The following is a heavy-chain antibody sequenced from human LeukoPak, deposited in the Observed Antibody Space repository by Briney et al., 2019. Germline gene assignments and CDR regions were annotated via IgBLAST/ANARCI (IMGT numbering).Heavy chain of an antibody. D-gene: IGHD3-22*01. CDR2: IYYSGST. CDR3: ARVGDNYDSSGYFGS. V-gene: IGHV4-59*01. CDR1: GGSISSYY. J-gene: IGHJ4*02. Sequence: LETLSLTCTVSGGSISSYYWSWIRQPPGQGLEWIGYIYYSGSTNYNPSLKSRVTTSVDTSKNQFSLKLSSVTAADTAVYYCARVGDNYDSSGYFGSWGQGTLVTVSS.